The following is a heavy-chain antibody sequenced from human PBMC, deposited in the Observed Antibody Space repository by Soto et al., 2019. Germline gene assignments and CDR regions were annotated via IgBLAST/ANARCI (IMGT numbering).Heavy chain of an antibody. D-gene: IGHD3-16*02. CDR2: TYYRYKWSN. V-gene: IGHV6-1*01. CDR1: GDSVSSNNAA. CDR3: ARSGPGGYIDY. J-gene: IGHJ4*02. Sequence: SQTLSLTCAISGDSVSSNNAAWDCSSHSPSRGLEWLGRTYYRYKWSNGYAVSVKSRLTIKPDTSKNQFSLQLNSVTPDDTAVYYCARSGPGGYIDYWGQGTLVTVSS.